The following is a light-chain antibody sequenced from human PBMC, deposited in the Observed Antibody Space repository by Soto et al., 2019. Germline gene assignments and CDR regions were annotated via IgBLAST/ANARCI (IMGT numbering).Light chain of an antibody. CDR3: QQYGSSPLT. CDR1: PSVSSSS. J-gene: IGKJ4*01. Sequence: VLTQSPGTLSLSPGERATRSCRASPSVSSSSLAWYQQKSGQAPRLLIYGASSRATGIPDRFTGSGSGTDFTLTISRLEPEDFAVYYCQQYGSSPLTFGGGTKVEIK. V-gene: IGKV3-20*01. CDR2: GAS.